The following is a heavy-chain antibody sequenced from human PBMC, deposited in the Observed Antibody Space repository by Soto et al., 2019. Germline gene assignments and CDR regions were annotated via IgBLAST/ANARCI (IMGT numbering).Heavy chain of an antibody. CDR1: GGTFSSYA. CDR3: ARVRDYYDSSGYGFDY. Sequence: SVKVSCKASGGTFSSYAISWVRQAPGQGLEWMGGVIPIFGTANYAQKFQGRVTITADKSPSTAYMELSSLRSEDTAVYYCARVRDYYDSSGYGFDYWGQGTLVTVSS. CDR2: VIPIFGTA. J-gene: IGHJ4*02. V-gene: IGHV1-69*06. D-gene: IGHD3-22*01.